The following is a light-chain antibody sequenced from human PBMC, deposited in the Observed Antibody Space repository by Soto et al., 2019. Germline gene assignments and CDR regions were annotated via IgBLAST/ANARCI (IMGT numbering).Light chain of an antibody. CDR2: WAS. J-gene: IGKJ1*01. CDR1: QSVLYSSDHKNY. V-gene: IGKV4-1*01. CDR3: HQYYSRPRA. Sequence: DIVMTQSPDSLAVSLGERATINCKSSQSVLYSSDHKNYLAWYQQKPGQIPKLLIYWASTRESGVPDRFSGSGSGTDFTLTISSLQAEDVAVYYCHQYYSRPRAFGQGTKVEI.